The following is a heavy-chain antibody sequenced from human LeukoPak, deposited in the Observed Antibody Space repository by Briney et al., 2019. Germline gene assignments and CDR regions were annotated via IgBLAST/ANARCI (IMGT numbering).Heavy chain of an antibody. J-gene: IGHJ3*02. Sequence: GGSLRLSCAASGFTFSSYGMHWVRLAPGKGLEWAAFIRYDGSNKYYADSVKGRFTISRDNSKNTLYLQMNSLRAEDTAVYYCAKVPPGAFDIWGQGIMVTVSS. V-gene: IGHV3-30*02. CDR3: AKVPPGAFDI. CDR1: GFTFSSYG. CDR2: IRYDGSNK.